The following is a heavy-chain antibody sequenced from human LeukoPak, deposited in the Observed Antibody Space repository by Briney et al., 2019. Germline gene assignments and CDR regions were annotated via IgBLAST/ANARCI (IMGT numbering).Heavy chain of an antibody. D-gene: IGHD1-1*01. CDR2: IKQDGSEK. CDR1: GFTFSSYW. Sequence: GGSLRLSCAASGFTFSSYWMGWVRQAPGKGLEWAANIKQDGSEKYYVDSVKGRFTISRDNAKNSLYLQMNSLRAEDTAVYYCARDALADYFDYWGQGTLVTVSS. V-gene: IGHV3-7*01. CDR3: ARDALADYFDY. J-gene: IGHJ4*02.